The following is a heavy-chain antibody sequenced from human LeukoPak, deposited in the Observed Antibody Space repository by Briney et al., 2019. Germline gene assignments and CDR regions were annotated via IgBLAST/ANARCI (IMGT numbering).Heavy chain of an antibody. V-gene: IGHV1-18*01. Sequence: GASVTVSCKASGYTFTSYGISWVRQAPGQGLEWMGWISAYNGSTNYAQKLQGRVTMTTDTSTSTAYMELRSLRSDDTAVYYCARWTILTGYYYWGQGTLVTVSS. J-gene: IGHJ4*02. CDR2: ISAYNGST. CDR3: ARWTILTGYYY. D-gene: IGHD3-9*01. CDR1: GYTFTSYG.